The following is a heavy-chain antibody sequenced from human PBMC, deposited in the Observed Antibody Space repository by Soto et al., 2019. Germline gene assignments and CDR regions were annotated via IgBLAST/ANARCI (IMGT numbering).Heavy chain of an antibody. Sequence: PSETLSLTCAVSGGSISSSNWWSWVRQPPGKGLEWIGEIYHSGSTNYNPSLKSRVTISVDKSKNQFSLKLSSVTAAATAVYYCARAGGYDSSGYSFDYWGQGTLVTVSS. CDR3: ARAGGYDSSGYSFDY. J-gene: IGHJ4*02. D-gene: IGHD3-22*01. CDR1: GGSISSSNW. CDR2: IYHSGST. V-gene: IGHV4-4*02.